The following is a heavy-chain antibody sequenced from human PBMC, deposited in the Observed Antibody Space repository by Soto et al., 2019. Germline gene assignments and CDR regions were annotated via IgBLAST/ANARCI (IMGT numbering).Heavy chain of an antibody. CDR2: IWYDGSNK. J-gene: IGHJ6*02. V-gene: IGHV3-33*08. CDR3: ARSSSPGDYYYYGMDV. Sequence: VQLVESGGGLVKPGGSLRLSCAASGFTFSSYSMNWVRQAPGKGLEWVAVIWYDGSNKYYADSVKGRFTISRDNSKNTLYLQMNSLRAEDTAVYYCARSSSPGDYYYYGMDVWGQGTTVTVSS. CDR1: GFTFSSYS. D-gene: IGHD6-13*01.